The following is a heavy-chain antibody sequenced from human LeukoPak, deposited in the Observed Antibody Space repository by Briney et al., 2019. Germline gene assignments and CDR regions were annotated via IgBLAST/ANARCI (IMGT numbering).Heavy chain of an antibody. V-gene: IGHV4-59*08. J-gene: IGHJ3*02. CDR3: ARHLSYAGARATSDAFDI. CDR2: IYYSGST. Sequence: PSETLSLTCTVSGGSISGYSWSWIRQPPGKGLEWIGYIYYSGSTTYNPSLKSRVTISGDTSKNQFSLRLSSVTAADTAVYYCARHLSYAGARATSDAFDIWGQGTMVTVSS. CDR1: GGSISGYS. D-gene: IGHD5-12*01.